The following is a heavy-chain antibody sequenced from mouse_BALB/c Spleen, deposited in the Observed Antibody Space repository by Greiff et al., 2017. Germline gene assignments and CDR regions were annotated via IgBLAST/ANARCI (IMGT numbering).Heavy chain of an antibody. D-gene: IGHD1-1*01. Sequence: EVQLVESGPGLVKPSQSLSLTCTVTGYSITSDYAWNWIRQFPGNKLEWMGYISYSGSTSYNPSLKSRISITRDTSKNQFFLQLNSVTTEDTATYYCARSDYYGRDYYAMDYWGQGTSVTVSS. CDR2: ISYSGST. J-gene: IGHJ4*01. V-gene: IGHV3-2*02. CDR3: ARSDYYGRDYYAMDY. CDR1: GYSITSDYA.